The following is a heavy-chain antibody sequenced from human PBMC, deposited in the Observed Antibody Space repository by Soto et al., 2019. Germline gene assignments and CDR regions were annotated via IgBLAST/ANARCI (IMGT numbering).Heavy chain of an antibody. Sequence: EVQLVESGGGLVQPGGSLRLSCAASGVTVSSNYMSWVRQAPGKGLEWVSVIYSGGSTYYADSVKGRFTISRDNFKIGLYLQMNSLRGEDTAVYYCARHGYNYGGGYLDYWGQGTLVTVSS. CDR3: ARHGYNYGGGYLDY. CDR2: IYSGGST. D-gene: IGHD5-18*01. J-gene: IGHJ4*02. CDR1: GVTVSSNY. V-gene: IGHV3-66*04.